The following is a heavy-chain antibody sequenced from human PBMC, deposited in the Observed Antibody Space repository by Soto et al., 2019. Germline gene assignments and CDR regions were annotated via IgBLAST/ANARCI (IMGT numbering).Heavy chain of an antibody. V-gene: IGHV4-31*03. D-gene: IGHD6-13*01. CDR2: IYYSGST. J-gene: IGHJ5*02. Sequence: QVQLQESGPGLVKPSQTLSLTCTVSGGSISSGGYYWSWIRQHPGKGLEWIGYIYYSGSTYYNPSLKSRVTISVDTSKNQFSLKLSSVTAADTAVYYCARCGSSSHSAFRWFDPWGQGTLVTVSS. CDR3: ARCGSSSHSAFRWFDP. CDR1: GGSISSGGYY.